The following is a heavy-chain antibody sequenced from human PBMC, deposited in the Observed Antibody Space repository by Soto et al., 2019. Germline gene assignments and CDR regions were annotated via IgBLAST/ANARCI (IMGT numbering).Heavy chain of an antibody. CDR2: ISGRGGRA. J-gene: IGHJ4*02. CDR3: AKDRSQGAVAGTSDFDY. Sequence: RGSLRLSCAASGFSFSSYALNWVRQAPGKGLEWVSTISGRGGRAYYADSVKGRFTISRDNSKNALYLQLDSLRAEDTAVYYCAKDRSQGAVAGTSDFDYRGQGTLVTLSS. D-gene: IGHD6-19*01. V-gene: IGHV3-23*01. CDR1: GFSFSSYA.